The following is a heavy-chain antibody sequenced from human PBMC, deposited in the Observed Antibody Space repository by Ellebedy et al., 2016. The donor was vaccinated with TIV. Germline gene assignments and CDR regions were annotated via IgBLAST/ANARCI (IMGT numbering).Heavy chain of an antibody. CDR1: GGTFSSYA. J-gene: IGHJ6*02. Sequence: AASVKVSCKASGGTFSSYAISWVRQAPGQGLEWMGRIIPILGIANYAQKFQGRVTITADKSTSTAYMEPSSLRSEDTAVYYCARDDYGGNRPLGDYYYGMDVWGQGTTVTVSS. V-gene: IGHV1-69*04. CDR2: IIPILGIA. CDR3: ARDDYGGNRPLGDYYYGMDV. D-gene: IGHD4-23*01.